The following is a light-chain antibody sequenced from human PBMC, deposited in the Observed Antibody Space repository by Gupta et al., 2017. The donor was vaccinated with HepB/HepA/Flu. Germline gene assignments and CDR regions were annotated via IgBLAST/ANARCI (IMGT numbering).Light chain of an antibody. CDR2: EVS. CDR1: SSDVGGYNY. CDR3: SSNTGSNNFVV. Sequence: SAPPPPPSASGSSGPSVTISCTGTSSDVGGYNYVSWYHQHPGKAPKLMIYEVSKRPSGVPDRFSGSKSGNTASLTVSGLQAEDEADYYCSSNTGSNNFVVFGGGTKLTGL. J-gene: IGLJ2*01. V-gene: IGLV2-8*01.